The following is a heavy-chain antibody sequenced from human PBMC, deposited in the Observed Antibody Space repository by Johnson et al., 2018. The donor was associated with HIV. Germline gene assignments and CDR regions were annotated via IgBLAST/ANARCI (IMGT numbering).Heavy chain of an antibody. V-gene: IGHV3-53*01. CDR2: IYSGGST. D-gene: IGHD3-3*01. Sequence: EVQLVESGGGLIQPGGSLRLSCAASGFTVSSNYMSWVRQAPGKGLEWVSVIYSGGSTYYADSVKGRFTISRDNSKNTLYLQMNSLRAGDTAVYYCARGISQPYYNFWSGYHYPDAFDIWGQGTRVTVSS. CDR1: GFTVSSNY. CDR3: ARGISQPYYNFWSGYHYPDAFDI. J-gene: IGHJ3*02.